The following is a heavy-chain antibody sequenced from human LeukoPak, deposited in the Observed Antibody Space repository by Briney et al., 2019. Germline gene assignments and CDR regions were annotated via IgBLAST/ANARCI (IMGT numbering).Heavy chain of an antibody. V-gene: IGHV3-23*01. Sequence: GGSVRLSCAASGFSFSTSAMAWVRQAPGKGLEWVSGVSAGGENTYYVDSVKGRFTISRDDAKNTLSLQMISLRAEDTAVYFCAKTNGGWTTRPGAIDIWGQGTMVTVSS. D-gene: IGHD6-6*01. CDR3: AKTNGGWTTRPGAIDI. CDR2: VSAGGENT. CDR1: GFSFSTSA. J-gene: IGHJ3*02.